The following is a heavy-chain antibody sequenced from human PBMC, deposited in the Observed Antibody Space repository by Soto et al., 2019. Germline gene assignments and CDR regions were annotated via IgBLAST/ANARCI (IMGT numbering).Heavy chain of an antibody. CDR2: IKSKTDGWTT. CDR3: TTLKSSTSCYGRYTGCYSYYYMDV. D-gene: IGHD2-2*01. V-gene: IGHV3-15*01. CDR1: GFTFSNAW. J-gene: IGHJ6*03. Sequence: GGSLRLSCAASGFTFSNAWMSWVRQAPGKGLEWVGRIKSKTDGWTTDYAAPVKGSFTISRDDSNNTLYLQMNSLKTAYTAVYYCTTLKSSTSCYGRYTGCYSYYYMDVWGKGTTVNVSS.